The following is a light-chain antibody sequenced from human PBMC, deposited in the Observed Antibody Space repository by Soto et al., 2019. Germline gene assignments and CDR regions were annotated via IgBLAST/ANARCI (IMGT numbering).Light chain of an antibody. Sequence: VLTQSPGTLSLSPGERATLSCRAGQSVRSTYLAWYQQKPGQAPRLLIYGGSNSATGIPDRFSGSGSGTDFTLTISRLEPEDSAVYYCQQYDNSPMYTFGQGTKLEIK. CDR1: QSVRSTY. J-gene: IGKJ2*01. CDR3: QQYDNSPMYT. V-gene: IGKV3-20*01. CDR2: GGS.